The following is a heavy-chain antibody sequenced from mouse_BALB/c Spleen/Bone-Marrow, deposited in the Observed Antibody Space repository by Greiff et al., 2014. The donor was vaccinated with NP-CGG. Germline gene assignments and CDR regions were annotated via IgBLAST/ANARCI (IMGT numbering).Heavy chain of an antibody. V-gene: IGHV1-77*01. CDR2: IYPGTGST. CDR3: ARRKNVWFAY. J-gene: IGHJ3*01. Sequence: VQLQESGPGLVKPGASVKMSCKASGYTFADYIISWVKQRVGQGLEWIGEIYPGTGSTYYNEKFKGKATLTADKSSNIAYMQLSSLTSEDSAVYFCARRKNVWFAYWGQGTLVTVSA. CDR1: GYTFADYI.